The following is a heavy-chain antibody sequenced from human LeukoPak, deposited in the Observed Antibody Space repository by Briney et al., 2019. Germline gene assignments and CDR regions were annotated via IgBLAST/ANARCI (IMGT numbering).Heavy chain of an antibody. J-gene: IGHJ4*02. D-gene: IGHD1-26*01. Sequence: GRTLRLSCAASGFTFSSYWMNWVRQAPGKGLGCVSRMSSDGSSTSYADSVKGRFTISRDTAKNPLYLQMMTLRAEDTAVYYCARDRPMYSGSRRDYGGQGTLAIVSA. V-gene: IGHV3-74*01. CDR3: ARDRPMYSGSRRDY. CDR2: MSSDGSST. CDR1: GFTFSSYW.